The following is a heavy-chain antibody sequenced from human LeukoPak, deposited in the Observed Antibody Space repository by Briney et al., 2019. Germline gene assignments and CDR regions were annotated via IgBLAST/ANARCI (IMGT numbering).Heavy chain of an antibody. Sequence: GGSLRLSCAASGFTFSTYSMNWVRQAPGKGLEWISYISNSSSTIYYADSVKGRFTVSRDNAKNTLYLQMNSLRAEDTAVYYCARDLGGIWGQGTMVTVSS. CDR2: ISNSSSTI. CDR1: GFTFSTYS. J-gene: IGHJ3*02. D-gene: IGHD3-16*01. CDR3: ARDLGGI. V-gene: IGHV3-48*04.